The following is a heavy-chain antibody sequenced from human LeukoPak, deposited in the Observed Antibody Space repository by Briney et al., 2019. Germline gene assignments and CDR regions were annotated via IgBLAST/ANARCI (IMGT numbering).Heavy chain of an antibody. CDR3: ARAPRKVGATRSDY. J-gene: IGHJ4*02. Sequence: GASVKVSCKASGYTFTSYGISWVRQAPGQGLEWMGWISAYNGNTNYAQKLQGRVTMTTDTSTSTAYMELRSLRSDDTAVYYCARAPRKVGATRSDYWGQGTLVTVSS. CDR1: GYTFTSYG. V-gene: IGHV1-18*01. D-gene: IGHD1-26*01. CDR2: ISAYNGNT.